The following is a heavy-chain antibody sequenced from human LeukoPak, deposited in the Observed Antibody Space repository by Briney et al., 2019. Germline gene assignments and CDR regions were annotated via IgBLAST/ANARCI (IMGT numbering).Heavy chain of an antibody. J-gene: IGHJ4*02. CDR2: IKSKTDGGTT. CDR1: GFTFSNAW. CDR3: TTRYAAWGDY. V-gene: IGHV3-15*01. Sequence: GGSLRLSCAASGFTFSNAWVSWGREAPGKGLEWVGRIKSKTDGGTTDYAAPVKGRFTISRDDSKNTLYLQMSSLKTEDTAVYYCTTRYAAWGDYWGQGTLVTVSS. D-gene: IGHD1-1*01.